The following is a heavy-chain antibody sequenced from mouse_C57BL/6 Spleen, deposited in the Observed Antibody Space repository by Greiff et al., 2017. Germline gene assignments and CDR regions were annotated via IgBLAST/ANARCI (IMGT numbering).Heavy chain of an antibody. J-gene: IGHJ3*01. D-gene: IGHD2-1*01. CDR1: GFTFSSYG. CDR3: ARQFYGKEFGY. Sequence: DVMLVESGGDLVKPGGSLKLSCAASGFTFSSYGMSLVRQPPDKRLGWVATISSGGSYTYYPDSVRGRFTISRDNAKNTLYLRMSSLKYEDTAMYDCARQFYGKEFGYWGQGTMVTVSA. V-gene: IGHV5-6*02. CDR2: ISSGGSYT.